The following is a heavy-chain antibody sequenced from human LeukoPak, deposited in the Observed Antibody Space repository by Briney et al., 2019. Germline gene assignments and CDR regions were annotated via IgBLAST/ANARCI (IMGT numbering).Heavy chain of an antibody. Sequence: ASVKVSCKASGYTFTSYDINWVRQAPGQGLEWMGWMNPNSGNTDSAQKFQGRVTMTRNTSITTAYMELSSLRSEDTAVYYCARARSDILTGHPFDYWGQGTLVTVSS. D-gene: IGHD3-9*01. J-gene: IGHJ4*02. CDR2: MNPNSGNT. V-gene: IGHV1-8*01. CDR1: GYTFTSYD. CDR3: ARARSDILTGHPFDY.